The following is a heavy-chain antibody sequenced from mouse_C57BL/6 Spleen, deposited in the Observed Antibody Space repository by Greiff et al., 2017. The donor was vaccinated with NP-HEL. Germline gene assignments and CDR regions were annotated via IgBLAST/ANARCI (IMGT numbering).Heavy chain of an antibody. V-gene: IGHV1-47*01. D-gene: IGHD2-2*01. Sequence: VQVVESGAELVKPGASVKMSCKASGYTFTTYPIEWMKQNHGKSLEWIGNFHPYNDDTKYNEKFKGKATLTVDKSSSTVYLELSRLTSDDSAVYYGARRGYDGAWFAYWGQGTLVTVSA. CDR3: ARRGYDGAWFAY. CDR2: FHPYNDDT. J-gene: IGHJ3*01. CDR1: GYTFTTYP.